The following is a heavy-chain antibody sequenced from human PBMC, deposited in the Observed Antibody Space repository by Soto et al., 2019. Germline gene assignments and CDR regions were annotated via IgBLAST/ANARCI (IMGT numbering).Heavy chain of an antibody. J-gene: IGHJ4*02. V-gene: IGHV1-69*06. D-gene: IGHD4-17*01. CDR2: IIPIFGTA. CDR1: GGTFSSYA. Sequence: SVKVSCKASGGTFSSYAISWVRQAPGQGLEWMGGIIPIFGTANYAQKFQGRVTITADKSTSTAYMELSSLRSEDTAVYYCARDRTTVTTYYFDYWGQGALVTVSS. CDR3: ARDRTTVTTYYFDY.